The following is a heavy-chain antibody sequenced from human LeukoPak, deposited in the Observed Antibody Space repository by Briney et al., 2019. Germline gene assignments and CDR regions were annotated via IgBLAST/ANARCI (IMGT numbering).Heavy chain of an antibody. D-gene: IGHD2-8*01. CDR3: ARNPDGDYDY. Sequence: GGSLRLSCAACGFTFSNYAMSWVRQSPGKGLDWVAGINEYGVYTYYADSVKGRFTISRDNSENTLSLQMDSLRVEDTAVYYCARNPDGDYDYWGQGALVTVSS. J-gene: IGHJ4*02. V-gene: IGHV3-23*01. CDR1: GFTFSNYA. CDR2: INEYGVYT.